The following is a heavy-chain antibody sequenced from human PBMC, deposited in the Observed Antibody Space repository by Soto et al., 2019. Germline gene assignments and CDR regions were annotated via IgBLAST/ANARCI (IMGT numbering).Heavy chain of an antibody. Sequence: GGSLRLSCAASGFTFSSYAMHWVRQAPGKGLEWVAVIWYDGSNTYYADSVKGRFTISRDNSKNTLDLQMNSLRVEDTAVYYCGRAVLRYFDWVYGMDVWGQGTTVTVSS. D-gene: IGHD3-9*01. J-gene: IGHJ6*02. CDR2: IWYDGSNT. CDR3: GRAVLRYFDWVYGMDV. V-gene: IGHV3-33*01. CDR1: GFTFSSYA.